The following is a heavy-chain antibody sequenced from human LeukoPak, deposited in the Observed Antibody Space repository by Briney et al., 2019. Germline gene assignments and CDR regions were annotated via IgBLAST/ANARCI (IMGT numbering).Heavy chain of an antibody. CDR2: MNPNSGNT. D-gene: IGHD3-10*01. J-gene: IGHJ6*03. V-gene: IGHV1-8*03. CDR1: GYTFTSYD. CDR3: ARGPFEVPYYYYMDV. Sequence: ASVKVSCTASGYTFTSYDINWVRQATGQGLEWIGWMNPNSGNTGYAQKFQGRVTIIRNTSISTAYMELSSLRSEETVVYYCARGPFEVPYYYYMDVWGKGTTVTVSS.